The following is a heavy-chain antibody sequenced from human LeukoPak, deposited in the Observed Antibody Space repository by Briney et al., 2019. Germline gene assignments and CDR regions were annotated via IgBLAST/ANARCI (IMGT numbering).Heavy chain of an antibody. CDR2: ISGSGGST. V-gene: IGHV3-23*01. CDR1: GFTFSSYA. J-gene: IGHJ4*02. D-gene: IGHD2-2*01. Sequence: GGSLRLSCAASGFTFSSYAMSWVRQAPEKGLEWVSAISGSGGSTYYADSVKGRFTISRDNSKNTLYLQMNSLRAEDTAVYYCAKGMGAAAIPGPADYWGQGTLVTVSS. CDR3: AKGMGAAAIPGPADY.